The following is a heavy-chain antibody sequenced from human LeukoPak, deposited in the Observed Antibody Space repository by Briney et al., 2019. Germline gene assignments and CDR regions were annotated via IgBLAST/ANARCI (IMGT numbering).Heavy chain of an antibody. Sequence: AESLRLSCAASGFTFSSYSMSWVRQAPGKGLEWVSSIISSSSYIYYADSVKGRCTISRDNAKNSRYLQMNSMRAEDTAVYYCARSWDTSTLDYWGQGTLVTVSS. CDR3: ARSWDTSTLDY. J-gene: IGHJ4*02. V-gene: IGHV3-21*01. D-gene: IGHD5-18*01. CDR1: GFTFSSYS. CDR2: IISSSSYI.